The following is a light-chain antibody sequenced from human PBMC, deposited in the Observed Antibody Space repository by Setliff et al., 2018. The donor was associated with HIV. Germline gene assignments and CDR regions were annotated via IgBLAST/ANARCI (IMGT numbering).Light chain of an antibody. CDR2: DVS. V-gene: IGLV2-14*03. J-gene: IGLJ1*01. Sequence: QSALTQPASASGSPGQSITISCTGTSSDVGGYNYVSWYQQHPGKAPKLMIYDVSNRPSGISNRFSGSKSGNTAFLTISGLQAEDEALYYCGLYMSPTIRVFGSGTKVTVL. CDR3: GLYMSPTIRV. CDR1: SSDVGGYNY.